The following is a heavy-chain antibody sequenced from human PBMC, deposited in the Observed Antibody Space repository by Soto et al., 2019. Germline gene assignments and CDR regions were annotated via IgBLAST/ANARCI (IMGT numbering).Heavy chain of an antibody. V-gene: IGHV3-48*01. D-gene: IGHD3-16*02. CDR2: ISSSSTTI. Sequence: EVQLVESGGGLVQPGGSLRLSCAASGFTFSTYDMHWVSQAPGQGMEWVSYISSSSTTIYYADSVKGRLTVSRDNAKNSIYLQINSLRVDDTAVYSCAKIQRLSTIYFDYWGQRSVVTVAS. CDR1: GFTFSTYD. J-gene: IGHJ4*02. CDR3: AKIQRLSTIYFDY.